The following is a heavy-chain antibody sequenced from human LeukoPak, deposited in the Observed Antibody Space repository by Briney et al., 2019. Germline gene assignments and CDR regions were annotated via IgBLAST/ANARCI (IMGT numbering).Heavy chain of an antibody. CDR2: IYYSGST. D-gene: IGHD5-12*01. CDR3: ARDEGYDYFDY. CDR1: GFSLSTSGMC. V-gene: IGHV4-61*08. J-gene: IGHJ4*02. Sequence: VSGPTLVNPTHTLALTCTFSGFSLSTSGMCVSWIRQPPVKGLEWIGYIYYSGSTNYNPSLKSRVTISVDTSKNQFSLKLSSVTAADTAVYYCARDEGYDYFDYWGQGTLVTVSS.